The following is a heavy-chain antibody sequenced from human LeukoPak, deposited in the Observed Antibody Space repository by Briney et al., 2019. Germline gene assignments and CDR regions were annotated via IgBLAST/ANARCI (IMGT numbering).Heavy chain of an antibody. V-gene: IGHV3-33*01. CDR1: GFTFSSYG. CDR2: ISYDGSNK. D-gene: IGHD6-19*01. J-gene: IGHJ4*02. Sequence: GRSLRLSCAASGFTFSSYGMYWVRQAPGKGLEWVAIISYDGSNKDYADSVKGRFTISRDNSKNTLYLQMNSLRDEDTAIYYCARSYMAVAGLSLDYWGQGTLVTVSS. CDR3: ARSYMAVAGLSLDY.